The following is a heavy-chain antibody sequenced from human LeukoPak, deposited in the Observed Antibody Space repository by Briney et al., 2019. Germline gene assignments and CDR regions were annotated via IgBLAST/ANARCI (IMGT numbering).Heavy chain of an antibody. J-gene: IGHJ4*02. V-gene: IGHV4-59*02. CDR2: IQSSGSP. Sequence: SETLSLTCTVSGSSVSNYFWSWVRQPPRRGLEWIASIQSSGSPNYNPSLQGRVTISLDTSRNQFSLRLTSVTAADTAVYFCTKGRVAGVWGQGTLVTVSS. D-gene: IGHD6-19*01. CDR3: TKGRVAGV. CDR1: GSSVSNYF.